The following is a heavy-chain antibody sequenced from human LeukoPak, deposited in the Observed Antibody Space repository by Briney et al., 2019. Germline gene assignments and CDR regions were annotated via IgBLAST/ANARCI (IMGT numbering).Heavy chain of an antibody. V-gene: IGHV3-48*01. CDR3: ARDTKYAFDN. J-gene: IGHJ4*02. CDR1: GFTFSSYS. D-gene: IGHD2-2*01. Sequence: PGGSLRLSCAASGFTFSSYSMNWVRQAPGKGLEWISYIGISSGNTKYADSVKGRFTISGDKAENSVYLQMNSLRVEDTAVYYCARDTKYAFDNWGQGTLVTVSS. CDR2: IGISSGNT.